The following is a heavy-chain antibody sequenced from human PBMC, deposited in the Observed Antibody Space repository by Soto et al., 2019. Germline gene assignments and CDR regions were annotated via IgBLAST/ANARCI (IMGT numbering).Heavy chain of an antibody. J-gene: IGHJ4*02. CDR3: ARDPSVEASFMAGDY. CDR2: ISYDGSNK. V-gene: IGHV3-30-3*01. CDR1: GFTFSSYA. Sequence: GGSLRLSCAASGFTFSSYAMHWVRQAPGKGLEWVAVISYDGSNKYYADSVKGRFTISRDNSKNTLYLQMNSLRAEDTAVYYCARDPSVEASFMAGDYWGQGTLVTVSS. D-gene: IGHD3-10*01.